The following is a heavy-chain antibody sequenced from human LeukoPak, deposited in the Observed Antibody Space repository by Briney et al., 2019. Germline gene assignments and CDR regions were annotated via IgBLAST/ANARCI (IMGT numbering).Heavy chain of an antibody. V-gene: IGHV3-74*01. D-gene: IGHD3-10*01. CDR3: ARDPMVRGVKGWFDP. J-gene: IGHJ5*02. CDR1: GFTFSSYW. CDR2: INSDGSRT. Sequence: GGSLRLSCAASGFTFSSYWMHWVRQAPGKGLVWVSRINSDGSRTSYADSVKGRFTISRDNAKNTLYLQMNSLRAEDTAVYYCARDPMVRGVKGWFDPWGQGTLVTVSS.